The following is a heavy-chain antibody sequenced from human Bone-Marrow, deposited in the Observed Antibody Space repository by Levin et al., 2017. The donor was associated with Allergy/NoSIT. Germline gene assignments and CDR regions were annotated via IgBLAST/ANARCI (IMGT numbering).Heavy chain of an antibody. CDR1: GFTVSNNY. J-gene: IGHJ4*02. Sequence: QAGESLKISCAASGFTVSNNYMKWVRQAPGKGLEWVSLIYSGGNTYYADSVKGRFTISRDNSKNTLYLQMNSLRAEDTAVYYCAARTPGIGHSWGQGTLVTVSS. CDR2: IYSGGNT. CDR3: AARTPGIGHS. D-gene: IGHD6-13*01. V-gene: IGHV3-53*01.